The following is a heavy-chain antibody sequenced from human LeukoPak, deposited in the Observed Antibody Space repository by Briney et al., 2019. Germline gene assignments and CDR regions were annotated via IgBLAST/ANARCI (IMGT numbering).Heavy chain of an antibody. CDR1: GGSICSYY. J-gene: IGHJ4*02. V-gene: IGHV4-4*07. Sequence: SETLSLTCTVSGGSICSYYWSWIRQPAGKGLEWIGRIYTSGSTNYNPSLKSRVIMSVDTSKNQFSLKLSSVTAADTAVYYCASRRLLSPYDYWGQGTLVTVSS. CDR3: ASRRLLSPYDY. CDR2: IYTSGST. D-gene: IGHD2/OR15-2a*01.